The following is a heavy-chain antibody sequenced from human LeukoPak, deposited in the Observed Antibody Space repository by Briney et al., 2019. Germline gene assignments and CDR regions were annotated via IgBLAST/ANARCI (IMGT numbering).Heavy chain of an antibody. CDR3: ARGHRRHTIFGVVITGGIYFDY. CDR2: INHSGST. V-gene: IGHV4-34*01. Sequence: SETLSLTCAVYGGSFSGYYWSWIRQPPGKGLEWIGEINHSGSTNYNPSLKSRVTISVDTSKNQFSLKLSSVTAADTAVYYCARGHRRHTIFGVVITGGIYFDYWGQGTLVTVSS. J-gene: IGHJ4*02. CDR1: GGSFSGYY. D-gene: IGHD3-3*01.